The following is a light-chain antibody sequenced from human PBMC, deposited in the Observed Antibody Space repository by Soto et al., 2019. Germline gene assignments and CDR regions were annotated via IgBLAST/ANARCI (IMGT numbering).Light chain of an antibody. CDR3: GTGDSSLSAGV. J-gene: IGLJ3*02. CDR2: DNN. CDR1: SSNIGNNY. Sequence: QSALTQPPSVSAAPGQKVTISCSGSSSNIGNNYVSWYQQLPGTAPKLLIYDNNKRPSGIPDRFSGSKSGTSATLGITGLQTGDEADYYCGTGDSSLSAGVFGAGTKLTVL. V-gene: IGLV1-51*01.